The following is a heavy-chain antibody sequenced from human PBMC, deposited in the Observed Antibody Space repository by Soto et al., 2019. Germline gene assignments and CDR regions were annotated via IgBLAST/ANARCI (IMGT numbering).Heavy chain of an antibody. CDR3: GTEYYDILTGRTPYGMDV. V-gene: IGHV1-46*01. Sequence: QVQLVQSGAEVKKPGASVKVSCKASGYTFTSYYMYWVRQAPGQGLEWMGIINPSGGSTSYAQKFQGRVTMTRDTSTSTVYMELSSLRSEDTAVYYCGTEYYDILTGRTPYGMDVWGQGTTVTVSS. J-gene: IGHJ6*02. D-gene: IGHD3-9*01. CDR2: INPSGGST. CDR1: GYTFTSYY.